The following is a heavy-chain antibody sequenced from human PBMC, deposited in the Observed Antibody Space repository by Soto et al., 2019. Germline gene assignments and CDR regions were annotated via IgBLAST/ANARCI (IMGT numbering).Heavy chain of an antibody. CDR1: GFTFSSYD. D-gene: IGHD6-6*01. CDR2: IGTAGDT. J-gene: IGHJ6*02. CDR3: ARDSYSSYTVDGGYYYGTDV. Sequence: GGSLRLSCAASGFTFSSYDMHWVRQATGKGLEWVSAIGTAGDTYYPGSVKGRFTISRENAKNSLYLQMNSLRAEDTAVYYCARDSYSSYTVDGGYYYGTDVWGQGTTVTVSS. V-gene: IGHV3-13*01.